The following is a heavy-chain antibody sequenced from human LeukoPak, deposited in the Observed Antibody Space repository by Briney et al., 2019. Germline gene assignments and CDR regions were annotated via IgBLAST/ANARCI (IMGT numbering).Heavy chain of an antibody. V-gene: IGHV4-34*01. CDR2: INHSGST. J-gene: IGHJ4*02. CDR1: GGSFSGYY. CDR3: AREPTSSSPIDY. D-gene: IGHD6-6*01. Sequence: PSETLSLTCAVYGGSFSGYYWSWIRQPPGKGLEWIGEINHSGSTNYNPSLKSRVTISVDTSKNQFSLKLSSVTAADTAVYYCAREPTSSSPIDYWGQGTLVTVSS.